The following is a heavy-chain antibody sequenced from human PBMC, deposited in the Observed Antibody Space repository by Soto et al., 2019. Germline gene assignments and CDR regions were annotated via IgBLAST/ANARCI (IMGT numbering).Heavy chain of an antibody. CDR2: ISISGGTI. CDR1: GFTVSSYE. CDR3: TKEKSVINSGYDAFDI. J-gene: IGHJ3*02. Sequence: PGGSLRLSCAASGFTVSSYETDWVRQAPGKGLEWVAYISISGGTIYYGDSVEGRFTISRDNADNSLYLQMNSLRAEDTAVYYCTKEKSVINSGYDAFDIWGRGTVVTVSS. V-gene: IGHV3-48*03. D-gene: IGHD5-12*01.